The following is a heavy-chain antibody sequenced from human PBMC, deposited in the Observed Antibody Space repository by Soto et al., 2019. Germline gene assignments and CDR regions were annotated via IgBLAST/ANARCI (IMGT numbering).Heavy chain of an antibody. CDR1: GFSLSNARLG. V-gene: IGHV2-26*04. CDR2: IFSNDEK. J-gene: IGHJ5*02. Sequence: QVTVKESGPVLVKPTETLTLTFTVSGFSLSNARLGVSWIRQPPGKALEWLAHIFSNDEKSYSTSLKTRLTVAKDTSKSQVVLTMTNMDPVDTATYYCASTSSTSWYWFDPWGQGTLVTVSS. CDR3: ASTSSTSWYWFDP. D-gene: IGHD6-13*01.